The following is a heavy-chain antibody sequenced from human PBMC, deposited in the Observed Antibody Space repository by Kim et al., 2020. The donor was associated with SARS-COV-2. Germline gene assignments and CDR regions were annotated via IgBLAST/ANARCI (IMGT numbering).Heavy chain of an antibody. CDR1: GFTFSSHA. J-gene: IGHJ4*02. Sequence: GGSLRLSCAASGFTFSSHAMSWVRQAPGKGLEWVSAISGSGGSTYYADSVKGRFTISRDNSKNTLYLQMNSLRAEDTAVYYCATQERVWRVSIAARRGGYWGQGTLVTVSS. D-gene: IGHD6-6*01. V-gene: IGHV3-23*01. CDR2: ISGSGGST. CDR3: ATQERVWRVSIAARRGGY.